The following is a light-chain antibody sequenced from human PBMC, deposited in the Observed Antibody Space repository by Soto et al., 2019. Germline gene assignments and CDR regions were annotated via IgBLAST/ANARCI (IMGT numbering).Light chain of an antibody. J-gene: IGKJ2*01. Sequence: EIVLTQSPATLSLSPGEGVTLSCRASQSVSSYLAWYQQKPGQAPRLLIYDAFNRATGIPDRFSGSGSGTDFTLTISSLEPEDFAVYYCQQRSNWPPEFTFGQGTKLEL. V-gene: IGKV3-11*01. CDR3: QQRSNWPPEFT. CDR1: QSVSSY. CDR2: DAF.